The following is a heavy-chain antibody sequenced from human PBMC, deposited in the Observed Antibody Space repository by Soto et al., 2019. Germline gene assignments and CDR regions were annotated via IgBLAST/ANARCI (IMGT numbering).Heavy chain of an antibody. J-gene: IGHJ6*02. CDR2: IMPIFRTP. CDR3: ARDKDRPHLSGNYYYILDV. D-gene: IGHD3-3*02. Sequence: QVQLEQSGAEVKKPGSSVKVSCKASGGTFRTSAISWVRQAPGQGLEWMGGIMPIFRTPDYAQKFQGRVIITADEFTGPPYTELTGLTSDDPSLYFCARDKDRPHLSGNYYYILDVWGQGTTITVSS. V-gene: IGHV1-69*12. CDR1: GGTFRTSA.